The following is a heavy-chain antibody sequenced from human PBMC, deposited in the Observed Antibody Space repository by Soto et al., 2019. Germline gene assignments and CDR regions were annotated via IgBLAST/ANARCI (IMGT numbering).Heavy chain of an antibody. V-gene: IGHV3-23*01. CDR3: AKWPPSPKMGVTSH. J-gene: IGHJ4*02. CDR2: ITVAGGGT. Sequence: EVQLLESGGGLVQPGGSLRLSCAASGFAFNSSAMAWVRQTPGKGLQRVSAITVAGGGTYYADSVKGRFAISRDNSKKTMYLQMNSLSAEDTSLYYCAKWPPSPKMGVTSHWGQGTLVTVSS. D-gene: IGHD1-26*01. CDR1: GFAFNSSA.